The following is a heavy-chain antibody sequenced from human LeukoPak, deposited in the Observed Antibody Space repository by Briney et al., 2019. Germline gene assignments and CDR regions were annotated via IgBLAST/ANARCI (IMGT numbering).Heavy chain of an antibody. CDR3: ARDFSWELPFDY. D-gene: IGHD1-26*01. V-gene: IGHV4-61*02. J-gene: IGHJ4*02. Sequence: PSQTLSLTCTGSGGSISSGSYYWSWIRQPAGKGLEWIGRIYTSGSTNYNPSLKSRVTISVDTSKNQFSLKLSSVTAADTAVYYCARDFSWELPFDYWGQGTLVTVSS. CDR1: GGSISSGSYY. CDR2: IYTSGST.